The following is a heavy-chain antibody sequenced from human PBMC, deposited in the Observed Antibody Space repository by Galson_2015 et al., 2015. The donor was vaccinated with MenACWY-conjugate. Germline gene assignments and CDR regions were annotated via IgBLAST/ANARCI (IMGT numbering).Heavy chain of an antibody. D-gene: IGHD1-26*01. J-gene: IGHJ4*02. V-gene: IGHV3-53*01. CDR2: IYSGGGT. CDR3: AGGTYYDY. CDR1: GFTVGSTY. Sequence: SLRLSCAASGFTVGSTYMNWVRQAPGKGLEWVSVIYSGGGTYYADSVKGRFTFSRDNSKNTLYLQMSSLRAEDTAIYYCAGGTYYDYWGQGTLVTVSS.